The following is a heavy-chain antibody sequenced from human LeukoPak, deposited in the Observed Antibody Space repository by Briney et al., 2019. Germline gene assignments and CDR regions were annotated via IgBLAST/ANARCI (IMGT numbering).Heavy chain of an antibody. Sequence: SETLSLTCAVYGGSFSGYYWSWIRQPPGKGLEWIGEINHSGSTNYNPSLKSRVTISVDTSKNQFSLKLSSVTAADTAVYYCARVRVEDYWGQGTLVTVSS. D-gene: IGHD5-24*01. J-gene: IGHJ4*02. CDR1: GGSFSGYY. CDR3: ARVRVEDY. V-gene: IGHV4-34*01. CDR2: INHSGST.